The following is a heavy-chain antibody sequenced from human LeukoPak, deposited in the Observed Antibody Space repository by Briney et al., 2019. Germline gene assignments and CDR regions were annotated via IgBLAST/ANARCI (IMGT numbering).Heavy chain of an antibody. CDR3: AKVRQLVDFQH. Sequence: GGSLRLSCAASGSTFSSYAMSWVRQAPGKGLEWVSAISGSGGSTYYADSVKGRFTISRDNSKNTLYLQMNSLRAEDTAVYYCAKVRQLVDFQHWGQGTLVTVSS. D-gene: IGHD6-6*01. CDR1: GSTFSSYA. CDR2: ISGSGGST. J-gene: IGHJ1*01. V-gene: IGHV3-23*01.